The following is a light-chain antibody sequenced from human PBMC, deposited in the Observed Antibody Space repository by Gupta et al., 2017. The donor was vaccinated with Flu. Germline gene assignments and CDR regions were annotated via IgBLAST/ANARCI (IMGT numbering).Light chain of an antibody. J-gene: IGKJ1*01. CDR2: NAS. Sequence: GVTINCRANKRINTYFNWYQQKQGQAPNLLLRNASSLENGVPSRFSGSGSGTDFSLSISSLQLDDFATYYCQQTYNIPPWTFGQGTKVEIK. V-gene: IGKV1-39*01. CDR1: KRINTY. CDR3: QQTYNIPPWT.